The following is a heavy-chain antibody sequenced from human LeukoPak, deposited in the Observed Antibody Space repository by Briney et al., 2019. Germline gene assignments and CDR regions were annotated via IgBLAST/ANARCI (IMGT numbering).Heavy chain of an antibody. CDR2: INPNSGGT. CDR1: GYTFTGYY. D-gene: IGHD1-26*01. J-gene: IGHJ4*02. V-gene: IGHV1-2*02. CDR3: ARDAYSGSSEYYFDY. Sequence: ASVKVSCKASGYTFTGYYMHWVRQAPGQGLEWMGWINPNSGGTNYAQKFQGRVTMTRDTSISTACMELSRLRSDDTAVYYCARDAYSGSSEYYFDYWGQGTLVTVSS.